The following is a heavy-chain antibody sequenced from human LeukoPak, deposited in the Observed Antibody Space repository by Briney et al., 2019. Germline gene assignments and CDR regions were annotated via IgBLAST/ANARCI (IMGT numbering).Heavy chain of an antibody. CDR2: IYTSGST. Sequence: PSETLSLTCTVSGGSISSGSYYWSWIRQPAGKGLEWIGRIYTSGSTNYNPSLKSRVTISVDRSKNQFSLKLSPVTAADTAVYYCARAHFGSYYPGGYYYGMDVWGQGTTVTVSS. D-gene: IGHD1-26*01. J-gene: IGHJ6*02. CDR3: ARAHFGSYYPGGYYYGMDV. CDR1: GGSISSGSYY. V-gene: IGHV4-61*02.